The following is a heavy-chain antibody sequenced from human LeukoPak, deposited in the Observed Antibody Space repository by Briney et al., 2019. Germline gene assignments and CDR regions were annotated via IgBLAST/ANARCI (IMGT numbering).Heavy chain of an antibody. D-gene: IGHD5/OR15-5a*01. CDR1: GFTFSAFA. J-gene: IGHJ4*02. CDR2: IRSKPHNYAT. V-gene: IGHV3-73*01. Sequence: GGSLKLSCAASGFTFSAFAMHWVRQASGKGLEWVGRIRSKPHNYATAYAASVKGRFTLSRDDSENTAFLQMNSLRTEDTAIYYCTPVVGDMVFTNPYWSQGTLVTVSS. CDR3: TPVVGDMVFTNPY.